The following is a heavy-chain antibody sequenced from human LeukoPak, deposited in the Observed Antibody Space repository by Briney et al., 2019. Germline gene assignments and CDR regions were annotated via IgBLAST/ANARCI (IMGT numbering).Heavy chain of an antibody. Sequence: PSETLSLTCAVYGGSFSGYYWSWIRQPPGKGLEWIGEINHSGSTNYNPSLKSRVTISVDTSKNRFSLKLSSVTAADTAVYYCARGSGTVAYWGQGTLVTVSS. CDR3: ARGSGTVAY. D-gene: IGHD4-11*01. V-gene: IGHV4-34*01. CDR1: GGSFSGYY. CDR2: INHSGST. J-gene: IGHJ4*02.